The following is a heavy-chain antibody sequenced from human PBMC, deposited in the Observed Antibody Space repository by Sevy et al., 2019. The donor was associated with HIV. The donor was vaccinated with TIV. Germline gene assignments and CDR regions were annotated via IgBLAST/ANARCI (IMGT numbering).Heavy chain of an antibody. D-gene: IGHD5-18*01. V-gene: IGHV1-69*13. CDR3: ASPKGGYSYGRGFDY. CDR2: IISIFGTA. Sequence: ASVKVSCKASGGTFSSYAISWVRQAPGQGLEWMGGIISIFGTANYAQKFQGRVTITADESTSTAYMELSSLRSEDTAVYYCASPKGGYSYGRGFDYWGQGTLVTVSS. J-gene: IGHJ4*02. CDR1: GGTFSSYA.